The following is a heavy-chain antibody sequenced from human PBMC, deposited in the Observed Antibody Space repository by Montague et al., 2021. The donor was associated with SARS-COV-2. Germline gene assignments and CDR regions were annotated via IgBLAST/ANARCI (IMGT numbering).Heavy chain of an antibody. CDR3: ARDRLEQLVLFYYDGMDV. Sequence: SLSLSCAASGFSFSSYVMHWVRQAPGKGLEWVAVIWYDGSNTYYADSVKGRFTISRDNSKNTLYLQMSSLRAEDTAVYYCARDRLEQLVLFYYDGMDVWGQGTTVTVSS. CDR1: GFSFSSYV. D-gene: IGHD6-6*01. CDR2: IWYDGSNT. V-gene: IGHV3-33*01. J-gene: IGHJ6*02.